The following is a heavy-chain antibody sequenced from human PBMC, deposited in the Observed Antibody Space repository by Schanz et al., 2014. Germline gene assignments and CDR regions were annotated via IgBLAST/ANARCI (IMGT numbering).Heavy chain of an antibody. CDR1: GYTFTGYY. CDR2: INPNSGTT. Sequence: QVQLVQSGAEMKKPGASVKVSCKASGYTFTGYYMHWVRQAPGQGLEWMGWINPNSGTTNYAQKFQGWVTMTRDTSISTAYMELSRLKSDDTAGYYCARGYGDSPTDYWGQGTLVTVSS. V-gene: IGHV1-2*04. CDR3: ARGYGDSPTDY. D-gene: IGHD4-17*01. J-gene: IGHJ4*02.